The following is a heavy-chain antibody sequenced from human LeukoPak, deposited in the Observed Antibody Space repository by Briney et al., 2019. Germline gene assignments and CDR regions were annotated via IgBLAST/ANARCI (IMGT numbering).Heavy chain of an antibody. V-gene: IGHV4-59*01. CDR3: ARSGYGGHVDY. J-gene: IGHJ4*02. Sequence: SETLSLTCTVSGGSISSYYWSWIRQPPGKGLEWIGYIYYSGSTNYNPSLKSRVTISVDTSKNQFSLKLSSVTAADTAVYYCARSGYGGHVDYWGQGTLVTVPS. CDR2: IYYSGST. CDR1: GGSISSYY. D-gene: IGHD3-10*01.